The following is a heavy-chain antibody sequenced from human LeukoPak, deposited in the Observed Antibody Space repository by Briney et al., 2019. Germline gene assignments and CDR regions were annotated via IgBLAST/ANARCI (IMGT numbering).Heavy chain of an antibody. Sequence: SETLSLTCIVSGGSISGYYWSWIRQPPGKGLDWIGYIYYSGSTIYNPSLESRVTMSVDTSKSQFSLKLSSVTAADTAEYYCARGGLKSGYHSNDAFDIWGQGTMVTVSS. V-gene: IGHV4-59*01. CDR3: ARGGLKSGYHSNDAFDI. CDR1: GGSISGYY. J-gene: IGHJ3*02. D-gene: IGHD3-22*01. CDR2: IYYSGST.